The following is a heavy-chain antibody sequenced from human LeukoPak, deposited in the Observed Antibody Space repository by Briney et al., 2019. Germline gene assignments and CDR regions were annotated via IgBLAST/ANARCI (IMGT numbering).Heavy chain of an antibody. CDR3: ARGRNHIAVAGT. V-gene: IGHV1-2*02. CDR1: GYTFTGYY. D-gene: IGHD6-19*01. CDR2: INPNSGST. Sequence: ASVKVSCKASGYTFTGYYMHWVRQAPGLGLEWMGWINPNSGSTNYAQKFQGRVTMTRDTSISTAYMELSRLRSDDTAVYYCARGRNHIAVAGTWGQGTLVTVSS. J-gene: IGHJ4*02.